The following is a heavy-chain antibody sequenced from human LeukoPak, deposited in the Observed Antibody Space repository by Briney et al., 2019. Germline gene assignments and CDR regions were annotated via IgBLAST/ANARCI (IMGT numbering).Heavy chain of an antibody. CDR2: IYYSGST. V-gene: IGHV4-39*07. J-gene: IGHJ4*02. D-gene: IGHD4-17*01. CDR3: ARMGNPATVTADY. CDR1: GGSISSSSYY. Sequence: SETLSLTCTVSGGSISSSSYYWGWIRQPPGKGLEWIGSIYYSGSTYYNPSLKSRVTISVDTSKNQFSLKMNSTTAADTAVYYCARMGNPATVTADYWGQGTLVTVSS.